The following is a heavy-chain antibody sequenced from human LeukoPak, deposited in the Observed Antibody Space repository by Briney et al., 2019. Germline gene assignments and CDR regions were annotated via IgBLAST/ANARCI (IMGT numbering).Heavy chain of an antibody. CDR2: ISDSGGST. CDR3: ARVGASYYVDYFDY. D-gene: IGHD1-26*01. V-gene: IGHV3-23*01. CDR1: GFTFSSHA. Sequence: RGSLRLSCAASGFTFSSHAMSWVRQAPGKGLEWVSGISDSGGSTFYADSVKGRFTISRDNSKNTLYLHMNSLRAEDTAVYYCARVGASYYVDYFDYWGQGTLVTVSS. J-gene: IGHJ4*02.